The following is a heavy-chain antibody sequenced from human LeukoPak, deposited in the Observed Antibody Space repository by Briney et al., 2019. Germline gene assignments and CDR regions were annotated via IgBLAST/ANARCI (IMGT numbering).Heavy chain of an antibody. D-gene: IGHD2-21*02. Sequence: GGSLRLSCAASGFTFSSYAMSWVRQAPGKGLEWVSAISGSGGSTYYADSVKGRFTISRDNSKSTLYLQMNSLRAEDTAVYYCAKSPSWVVTWFDYWGQGTLVTVSS. CDR1: GFTFSSYA. V-gene: IGHV3-23*01. J-gene: IGHJ4*02. CDR2: ISGSGGST. CDR3: AKSPSWVVTWFDY.